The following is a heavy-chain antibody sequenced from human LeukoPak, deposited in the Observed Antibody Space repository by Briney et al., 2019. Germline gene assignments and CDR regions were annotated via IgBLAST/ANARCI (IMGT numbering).Heavy chain of an antibody. D-gene: IGHD3-10*01. Sequence: PGGSLRLSCAASGFTFSSYGMHWVRQAPGKGLEWVAVISYDGSNEYYADSVKGRFTISRDNSKSTLYLQMNSLRAEDTAVYYCAKDGTYGSGSYYYWYFDLWGRGTLVTVSS. V-gene: IGHV3-30*18. J-gene: IGHJ2*01. CDR2: ISYDGSNE. CDR1: GFTFSSYG. CDR3: AKDGTYGSGSYYYWYFDL.